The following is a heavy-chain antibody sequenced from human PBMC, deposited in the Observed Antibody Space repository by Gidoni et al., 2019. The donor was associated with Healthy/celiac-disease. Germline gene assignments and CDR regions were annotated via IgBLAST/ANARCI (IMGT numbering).Heavy chain of an antibody. J-gene: IGHJ6*02. Sequence: DVQLLESGGGLVQPGGSLRLSCAASGFTFSSYAMSWVRQAPGKGLEWVSAISGSGGSTYYADSVKGRFTISRDNSKNTLYLQMNSLRAEDTAVYYCASTIFGVVNPYGMDVWGQGTTVTVSS. CDR1: GFTFSSYA. CDR2: ISGSGGST. D-gene: IGHD3-3*01. V-gene: IGHV3-23*01. CDR3: ASTIFGVVNPYGMDV.